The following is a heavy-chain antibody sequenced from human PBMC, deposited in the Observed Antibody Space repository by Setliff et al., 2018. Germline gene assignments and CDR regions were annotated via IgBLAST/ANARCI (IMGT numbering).Heavy chain of an antibody. D-gene: IGHD3-22*01. CDR2: IIPIFATT. CDR3: ATSPYSDTSTYSTNFFDY. Sequence: SVKVSCKASGGTFSSYTITWMRQAPGQGLEWMGRIIPIFATTDYAQKFQGRVTITTDDSTSTAYMALSSLRSEDTAVYYCATSPYSDTSTYSTNFFDYWGQGTLVTVSS. J-gene: IGHJ4*02. CDR1: GGTFSSYT. V-gene: IGHV1-69*05.